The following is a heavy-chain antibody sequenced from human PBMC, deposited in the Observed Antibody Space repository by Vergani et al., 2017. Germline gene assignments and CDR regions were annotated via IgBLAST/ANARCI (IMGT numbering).Heavy chain of an antibody. V-gene: IGHV3-23*01. CDR1: GFTFSTCA. CDR2: ISGSGGST. CDR3: AKDHITMPFWYFDF. D-gene: IGHD3-10*01. Sequence: EVQLLESGGGLVQPGGSLRLSCAASGFTFSTCAMNWVRQAPGKGLEWVSAISGSGGSTYYADSVKGRFTISRDNSKNTLYLQMNSLRAEDTAVYYCAKDHITMPFWYFDFWGQGTLVTVSS. J-gene: IGHJ4*02.